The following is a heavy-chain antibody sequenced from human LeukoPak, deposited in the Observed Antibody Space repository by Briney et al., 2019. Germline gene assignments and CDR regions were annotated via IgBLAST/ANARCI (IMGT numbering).Heavy chain of an antibody. J-gene: IGHJ1*01. D-gene: IGHD3-22*01. CDR3: ARGGRPYYYDSSGYQKVEYFQH. CDR2: ISAYNGNT. CDR1: GYTFTSYG. V-gene: IGHV1-18*01. Sequence: ASVKVSCKASGYTFTSYGISWVRQAPGQGLEWMGWISAYNGNTNYAQKLQGRVTMTTDTSTSTAYLELRSLRSDDTAVYYCARGGRPYYYDSSGYQKVEYFQHWGQGTLVTVSS.